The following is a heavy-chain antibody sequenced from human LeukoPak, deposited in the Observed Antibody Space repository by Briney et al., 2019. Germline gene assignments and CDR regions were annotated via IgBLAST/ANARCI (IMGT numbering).Heavy chain of an antibody. CDR3: ARDPGDYVPEYFQH. Sequence: SETLSLTCTVSGGSISSYYWSWIRQPPGKGLEWIGYIYYSGSTNYNPSLKSRVTISVDTSKNQFSLKLSSVTAADTAVYYCARDPGDYVPEYFQHWGQGTLVTVSS. CDR2: IYYSGST. J-gene: IGHJ1*01. D-gene: IGHD4-17*01. V-gene: IGHV4-59*12. CDR1: GGSISSYY.